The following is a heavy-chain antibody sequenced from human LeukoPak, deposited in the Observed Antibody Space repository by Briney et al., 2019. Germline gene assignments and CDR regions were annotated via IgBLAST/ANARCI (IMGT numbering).Heavy chain of an antibody. CDR3: AREGRYCSGGSCYYFNL. Sequence: PGGSLRLSCAASGFTFSGHNMNWVRQAPGKGLEWISFVSISSGTIYYADSVKGRFRISRDNAKNTLYLQMNSLRAEDTAVYYCAREGRYCSGGSCYYFNLWGRGTLVTVSS. CDR1: GFTFSGHN. V-gene: IGHV3-48*04. D-gene: IGHD2-15*01. CDR2: VSISSGTI. J-gene: IGHJ2*01.